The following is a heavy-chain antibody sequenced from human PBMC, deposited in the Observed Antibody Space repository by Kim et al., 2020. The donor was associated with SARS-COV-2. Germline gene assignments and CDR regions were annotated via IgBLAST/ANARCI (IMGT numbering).Heavy chain of an antibody. CDR1: GFTVSSNY. D-gene: IGHD3-22*01. J-gene: IGHJ5*02. Sequence: GGSLRLSCAASGFTVSSNYMSWVRQAPGKGLEWVSVIYSGGSTYYADSVKGRFTISRHNSKNTLYLQMNSLRAEDTAVYYCARALDYYDSSGYSPGWWFDPWGQGTLVTVSS. V-gene: IGHV3-53*04. CDR3: ARALDYYDSSGYSPGWWFDP. CDR2: IYSGGST.